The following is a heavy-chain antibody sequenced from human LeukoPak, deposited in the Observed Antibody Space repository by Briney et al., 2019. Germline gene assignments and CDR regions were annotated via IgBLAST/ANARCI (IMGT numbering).Heavy chain of an antibody. D-gene: IGHD3-22*01. CDR3: ASIGDYYDLAVPFYDAFDI. CDR2: INHSGST. Sequence: NPGGSLRLSCAASGFTFSSYSMNWVRQAPGKGLEWIGEINHSGSTNYNPSLKSRVTISVDTSKNQFSLKLSSVTAADTAVYYCASIGDYYDLAVPFYDAFDIWGQGTMVTVSS. V-gene: IGHV4-34*01. J-gene: IGHJ3*02. CDR1: GFTFSSYS.